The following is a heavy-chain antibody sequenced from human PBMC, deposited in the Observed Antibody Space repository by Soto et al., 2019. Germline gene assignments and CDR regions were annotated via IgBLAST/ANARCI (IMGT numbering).Heavy chain of an antibody. CDR2: IYPGDSDT. CDR1: GYSFTSYW. J-gene: IGHJ6*02. Sequence: PGESLKISCKGSGYSFTSYWIGWVRQMPGKGLEWMGIIYPGDSDTRYSPSFQGQVTISADKSISTAYLQWSSLKASDTAMYYCARVSTGTFRCCYYGMDVWGQGTTVTVSS. D-gene: IGHD1-1*01. CDR3: ARVSTGTFRCCYYGMDV. V-gene: IGHV5-51*01.